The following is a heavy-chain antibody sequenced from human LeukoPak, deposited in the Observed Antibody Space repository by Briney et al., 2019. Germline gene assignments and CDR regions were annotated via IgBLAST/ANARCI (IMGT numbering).Heavy chain of an antibody. CDR3: ARGIGGATMAFFWFDP. Sequence: VASVKVSCKASGYTFTSYYMHWVRQAPGQGLEWMGIINPSGGSTSYAQKFQGRVTMTRDTSTSTVYMELSSLRSGDTAVYYCARGIGGATMAFFWFDPWGQGTLVTVSS. V-gene: IGHV1-46*01. J-gene: IGHJ5*02. CDR2: INPSGGST. CDR1: GYTFTSYY. D-gene: IGHD1-26*01.